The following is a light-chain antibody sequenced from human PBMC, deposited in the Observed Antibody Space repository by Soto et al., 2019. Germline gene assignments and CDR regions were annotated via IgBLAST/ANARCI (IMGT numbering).Light chain of an antibody. V-gene: IGLV1-47*01. Sequence: QSVLTQPPSASGTPGQRVSISCSGSSSNIGSNYVNWYQHLPGTAPKLLIYRNTQRPSGVPDRFSASKSGTSASLAISGLRSEDEADYYCAAWDDSLSGYVFGTGTKSPS. J-gene: IGLJ1*01. CDR3: AAWDDSLSGYV. CDR2: RNT. CDR1: SSNIGSNY.